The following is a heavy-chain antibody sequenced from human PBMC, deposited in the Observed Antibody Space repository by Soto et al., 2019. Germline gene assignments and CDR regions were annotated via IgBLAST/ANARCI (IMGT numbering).Heavy chain of an antibody. CDR1: GGSISGAAYY. CDR3: ARDTGFYGGYNGFDP. D-gene: IGHD3-16*01. J-gene: IGHJ5*02. Sequence: QVQLQESGPGLLKPSQTLSLTCTVSGGSISGAAYYWSWIRHLPGKGLEWIGYIYYTGTTYYRPSLESRVTISLDTSKNQFSLKLTSVTAADTAVYYFARDTGFYGGYNGFDPWGQGTLVTVSS. V-gene: IGHV4-31*03. CDR2: IYYTGTT.